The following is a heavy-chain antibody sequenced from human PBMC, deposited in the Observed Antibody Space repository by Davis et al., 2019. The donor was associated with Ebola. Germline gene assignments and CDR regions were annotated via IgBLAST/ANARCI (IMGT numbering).Heavy chain of an antibody. CDR3: ARGTVQDY. CDR1: GFTFDDYA. V-gene: IGHV3-53*01. J-gene: IGHJ4*02. Sequence: GESLRISCAASGFTFDDYAMHWVRQAPGKGLEWVSVIYSGGSTYYADSVKGRFTISRDNSKNTLYLQMNSLRAEDTAVYYCARGTVQDYWGQGTLVTVSS. CDR2: IYSGGST. D-gene: IGHD1-14*01.